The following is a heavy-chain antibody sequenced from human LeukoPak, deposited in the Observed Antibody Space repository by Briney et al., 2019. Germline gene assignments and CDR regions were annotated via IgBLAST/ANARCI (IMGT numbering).Heavy chain of an antibody. V-gene: IGHV1-3*01. CDR3: ARVYCSGGSCFSHWFDP. D-gene: IGHD2-15*01. Sequence: ASVKVSCKASGYTFTSYAMHWVRQAPGQRLEWMGWINAGNGNTKYSQKFQGRVTITRDTSASTAYMELSSLRSEDTAVYYRARVYCSGGSCFSHWFDPWGQGTLVTVSS. J-gene: IGHJ5*02. CDR2: INAGNGNT. CDR1: GYTFTSYA.